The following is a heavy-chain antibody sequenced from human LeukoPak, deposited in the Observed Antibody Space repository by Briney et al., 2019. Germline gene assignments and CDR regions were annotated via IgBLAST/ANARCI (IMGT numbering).Heavy chain of an antibody. V-gene: IGHV4-39*01. CDR1: GGSLSSSTYY. J-gene: IGHJ4*02. CDR2: VFYTGGT. Sequence: SETLSLTCTVSGGSLSSSTYYWGWIRQPPGKGLGWIGSVFYTGGTYYNPSLKSRLTISVDTSKSQFSLRLSSVTAADTAVYYCARLYGDYAPSDYWGQGSLVTVSS. CDR3: ARLYGDYAPSDY. D-gene: IGHD4-17*01.